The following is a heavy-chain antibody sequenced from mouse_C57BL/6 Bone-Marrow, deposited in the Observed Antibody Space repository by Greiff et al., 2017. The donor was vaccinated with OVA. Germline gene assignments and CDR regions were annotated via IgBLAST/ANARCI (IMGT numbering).Heavy chain of an antibody. CDR1: GYTFTGYW. CDR3: ADHYYGFDY. Sequence: KPGAERGKRGAAGEGGGRSGGYTFTGYWITWVKQCPGQGLEWIGDIYPGSGSTNYNEKFKSKATLTVDTSSSTAYMQLSSLTSEDSAVYYCADHYYGFDYWGQGTTLTVSS. V-gene: IGHV1-55*01. J-gene: IGHJ2*01. CDR2: IYPGSGST. D-gene: IGHD1-1*01.